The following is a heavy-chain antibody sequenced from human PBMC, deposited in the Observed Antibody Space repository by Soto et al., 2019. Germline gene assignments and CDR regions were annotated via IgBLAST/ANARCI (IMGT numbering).Heavy chain of an antibody. CDR1: GGSISSGGYY. CDR3: AMDCCARLFSYGRHYYYGMDV. V-gene: IGHV4-31*03. J-gene: IGHJ6*02. D-gene: IGHD5-18*01. Sequence: PSETLSLTCTVSGGSISSGGYYWSWIRQHPGKGLEWIGYIYYSGSTYYNPSLKSRVTISVDTSKNQFSLKLSSVTAADTAVYYCAMDCCARLFSYGRHYYYGMDVWGQGTSVTVSS. CDR2: IYYSGST.